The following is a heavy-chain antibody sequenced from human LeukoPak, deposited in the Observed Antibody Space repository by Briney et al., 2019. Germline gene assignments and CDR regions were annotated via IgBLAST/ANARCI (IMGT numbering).Heavy chain of an antibody. V-gene: IGHV3-7*01. CDR2: IKQDGSEK. Sequence: PGGSLRLSCAASGFTFRNYWMSWVRQAPGKGLEWVANIKQDGSEKYYVDSVKGRFTISRDNAKNSLYLQMNSLRAEDTAVYYCARWGVVTALDYWGQGTLVTVSS. CDR1: GFTFRNYW. D-gene: IGHD2-21*02. J-gene: IGHJ4*02. CDR3: ARWGVVTALDY.